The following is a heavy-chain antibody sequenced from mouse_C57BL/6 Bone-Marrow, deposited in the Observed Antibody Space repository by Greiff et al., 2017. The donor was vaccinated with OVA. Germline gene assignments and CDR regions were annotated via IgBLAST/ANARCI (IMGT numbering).Heavy chain of an antibody. CDR1: GFSFNTYA. CDR3: VRHEVYYYGSSEMAY. Sequence: DVMLVESGGGLVQPKGSLKLSCAASGFSFNTYAMNWVRQAPGKGLEWVARIRSKSNNYATYYADSVKDRFTISRDDSESMLYLQMNNLKTEDTAMYYCVRHEVYYYGSSEMAYWGQGTLVTVSA. CDR2: IRSKSNNYAT. V-gene: IGHV10-1*01. D-gene: IGHD1-1*01. J-gene: IGHJ3*01.